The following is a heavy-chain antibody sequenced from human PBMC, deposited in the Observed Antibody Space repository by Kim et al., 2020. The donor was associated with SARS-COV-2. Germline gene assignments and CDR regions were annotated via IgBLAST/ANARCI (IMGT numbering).Heavy chain of an antibody. V-gene: IGHV4-34*01. CDR3: ATKHYGSGSYYLMRYGMDV. J-gene: IGHJ6*02. D-gene: IGHD3-10*01. CDR2: INHSGST. CDR1: GGSFSGYY. Sequence: SETLSLTFAVYGGSFSGYYWSWIRQPPGKGLEWIGEINHSGSTNYNPSLKSRVTISVDTSKNQFSLKLSSVTAADTAVYYCATKHYGSGSYYLMRYGMDVWGQGTTVTVSS.